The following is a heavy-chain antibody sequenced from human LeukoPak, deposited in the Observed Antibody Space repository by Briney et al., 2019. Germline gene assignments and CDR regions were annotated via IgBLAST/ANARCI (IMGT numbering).Heavy chain of an antibody. CDR2: INTNTGNP. CDR3: ARADSNWNVYRGWFDP. D-gene: IGHD1-20*01. Sequence: GASVKVSCKASGYTFISYAMNWVRQAPGQGLEWMGWINTNTGNPTYVQGFTGRFVFSLDTSVSTAYLQISSLRAEDTAVYFCARADSNWNVYRGWFDPWGQGTLVTVSS. CDR1: GYTFISYA. J-gene: IGHJ5*02. V-gene: IGHV7-4-1*02.